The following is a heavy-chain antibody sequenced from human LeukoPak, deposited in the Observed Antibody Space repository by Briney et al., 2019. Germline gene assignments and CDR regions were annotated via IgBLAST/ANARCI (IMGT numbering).Heavy chain of an antibody. CDR3: AKERWFGNYYFDY. D-gene: IGHD3-10*01. CDR1: GFPFSSYA. J-gene: IGHJ4*02. V-gene: IGHV3-23*01. Sequence: GGSLRLSCAASGFPFSSYAMSGVRQAPGKGLEGVSAISGSGGSAYYADSVKGRFTISRDNSKNTQYLQMNSLRAEATAVYYCAKERWFGNYYFDYWGQGILVTVSS. CDR2: ISGSGGSA.